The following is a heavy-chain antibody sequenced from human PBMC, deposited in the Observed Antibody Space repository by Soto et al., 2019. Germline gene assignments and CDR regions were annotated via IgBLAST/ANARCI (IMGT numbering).Heavy chain of an antibody. J-gene: IGHJ6*02. CDR1: GGSISSYY. D-gene: IGHD3-10*01. V-gene: IGHV4-59*01. CDR3: ARALWFGELRRYYYYGMDV. Sequence: LPETLSLTCTVSGGSISSYYWSWIRQPPGKGLEWIGYIYYSGSTNYNPSLKSRVTISVDTSKNQFSLKLSSVTAADTAVYYCARALWFGELRRYYYYGMDVWGQGTTVTVSS. CDR2: IYYSGST.